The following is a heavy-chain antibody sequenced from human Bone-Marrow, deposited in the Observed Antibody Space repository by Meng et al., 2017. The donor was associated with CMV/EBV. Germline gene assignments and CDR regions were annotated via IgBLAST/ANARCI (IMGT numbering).Heavy chain of an antibody. V-gene: IGHV1-2*02. CDR2: INPNSGGT. Sequence: ASVKVSCKASGYTFTGYYMHWVRQAPGQGLEWMGWINPNSGGTNYAQKFQGRVTMTRDTSTSTVYMELSSLRSEDTAVYYCARDYYDFWSGYSSLLMDVWGQGTTVTVSS. CDR1: GYTFTGYY. D-gene: IGHD3-3*01. CDR3: ARDYYDFWSGYSSLLMDV. J-gene: IGHJ6*02.